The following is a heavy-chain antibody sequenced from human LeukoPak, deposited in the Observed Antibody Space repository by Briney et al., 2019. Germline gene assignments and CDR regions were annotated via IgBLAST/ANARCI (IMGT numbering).Heavy chain of an antibody. J-gene: IGHJ5*02. CDR3: AKDRVSPGFNWFDP. V-gene: IGHV3-23*01. Sequence: GGSLRLSCAASGVIISSYAMSWVRQAPGKGLERVSAINGRGDNTYYADFVKGRFTISRDNSKSTVYLQMNSLRTEDTAVYYCAKDRVSPGFNWFDPWGQGTLVTVSS. CDR2: INGRGDNT. D-gene: IGHD2/OR15-2a*01. CDR1: GVIISSYA.